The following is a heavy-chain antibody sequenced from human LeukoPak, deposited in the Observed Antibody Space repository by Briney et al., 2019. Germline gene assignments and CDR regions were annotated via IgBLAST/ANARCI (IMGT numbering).Heavy chain of an antibody. CDR2: IYSSGST. Sequence: SETLSLTCTVSGGSISNFYWSWIRQPAGKTLEWIGRIYSSGSTNYNPSLKSRVTMSLDTSKNQFSPKLSSVTAADTAVYSCARETTGAGTARPFDYWGQGTLVTVSS. CDR3: ARETTGAGTARPFDY. J-gene: IGHJ4*02. D-gene: IGHD6-13*01. CDR1: GGSISNFY. V-gene: IGHV4-4*07.